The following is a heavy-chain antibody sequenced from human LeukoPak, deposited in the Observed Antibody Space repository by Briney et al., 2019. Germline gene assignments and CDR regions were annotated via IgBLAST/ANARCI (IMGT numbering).Heavy chain of an antibody. J-gene: IGHJ6*03. V-gene: IGHV3-21*01. Sequence: GGSLRLSCAASGFTFSSYSMNWVRQAPGEGLEWVSSISSSSSYIYYADSVKGRFTISRDNAKNSLYLQMNSLRAEDTAVYYCARDRCGLYSSSCYYYYYYMDVWGKGTTVTVSS. CDR2: ISSSSSYI. D-gene: IGHD6-6*01. CDR1: GFTFSSYS. CDR3: ARDRCGLYSSSCYYYYYYMDV.